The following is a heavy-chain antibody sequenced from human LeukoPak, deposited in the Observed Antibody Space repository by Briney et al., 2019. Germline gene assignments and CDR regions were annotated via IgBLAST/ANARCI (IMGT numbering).Heavy chain of an antibody. J-gene: IGHJ4*02. CDR3: AKDEASDY. CDR1: GFTFSNYA. V-gene: IGHV3-30*04. D-gene: IGHD2-21*01. CDR2: ISYDGSNK. Sequence: GGSLRLSCTASGFTFSNYAMHWVRQAPGKGLEWVAVISYDGSNKYYADSVKGRFTISRDNSKNTLYLQMNSLRAEDTAVYYCAKDEASDYWGQGTLVTVSS.